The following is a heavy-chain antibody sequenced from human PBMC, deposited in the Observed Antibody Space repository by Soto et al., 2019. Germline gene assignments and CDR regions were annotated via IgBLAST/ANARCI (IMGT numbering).Heavy chain of an antibody. CDR1: GGPIRSSSHY. J-gene: IGHJ4*02. Sequence: PSETLSLTCTVSGGPIRSSSHYWGWIRQSPGTGLEWIGSIDESGDSYYNPSLKSRVTIFVDTSKNQFSLKLISVTGADSAIYYWAREGGYVDYWGQGTLVTVSS. CDR2: IDESGDS. D-gene: IGHD1-1*01. CDR3: AREGGYVDY. V-gene: IGHV4-39*02.